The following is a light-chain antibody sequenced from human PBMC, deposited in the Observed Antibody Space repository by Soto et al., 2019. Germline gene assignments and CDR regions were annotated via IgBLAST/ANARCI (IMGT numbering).Light chain of an antibody. V-gene: IGLV3-21*04. CDR3: QVWDCSSDHYV. CDR2: YDS. Sequence: SYELTQPPSVSVAPGKTARITCGGNNIGSKSVHWYQQKPGQAPVLVIYYDSDRPSRIPERFSGSNSRNTATLTISRVEAADEADYYCQVWDCSSDHYVFGTGTKLTVL. CDR1: NIGSKS. J-gene: IGLJ1*01.